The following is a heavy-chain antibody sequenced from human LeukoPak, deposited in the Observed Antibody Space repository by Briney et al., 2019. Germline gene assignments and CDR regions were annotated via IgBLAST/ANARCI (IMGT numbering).Heavy chain of an antibody. CDR3: ASVVVPAAMGGGWFDP. CDR1: GGSISSYY. CDR2: IYYSGST. D-gene: IGHD2-2*01. V-gene: IGHV4-59*12. Sequence: PSETLSLTCTVSGGSISSYYWSWIRQPPGKGLEWIGYIYYSGSTNYNPSLKSRVTISVDASKNQFSLKLSSVTAADTAVYYCASVVVPAAMGGGWFDPWGQGTLVTVSS. J-gene: IGHJ5*02.